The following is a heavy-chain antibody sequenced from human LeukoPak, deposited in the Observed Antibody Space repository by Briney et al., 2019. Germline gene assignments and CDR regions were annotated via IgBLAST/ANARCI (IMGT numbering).Heavy chain of an antibody. Sequence: PGGSLRLSCAASGFTFSSYAMSWVRQAPGKGLEWVSAISGSGGSTYYADSVKGRFTISRDNSKNTLYLQMNSLRAEDTAVYYCVKGGNYGDFGVPYYYYMDVWGKGTTVTVSS. CDR2: ISGSGGST. V-gene: IGHV3-23*01. J-gene: IGHJ6*03. D-gene: IGHD4-17*01. CDR1: GFTFSSYA. CDR3: VKGGNYGDFGVPYYYYMDV.